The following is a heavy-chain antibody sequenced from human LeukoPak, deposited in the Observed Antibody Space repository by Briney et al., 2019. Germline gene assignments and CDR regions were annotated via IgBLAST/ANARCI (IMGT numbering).Heavy chain of an antibody. J-gene: IGHJ3*02. CDR2: IYSGGPT. D-gene: IGHD2-8*02. V-gene: IGHV3-53*01. CDR3: ARGWVVATGGFDM. Sequence: GGSLRLSCAASGFTFSLYYMTWVRQAPGKGLEWVSVIYSGGPTYYADSVKGRFTISRDNSKNTVYLQMNSLRGEVTAVYFCARGWVVATGGFDMWGQGTMVTVSS. CDR1: GFTFSLYY.